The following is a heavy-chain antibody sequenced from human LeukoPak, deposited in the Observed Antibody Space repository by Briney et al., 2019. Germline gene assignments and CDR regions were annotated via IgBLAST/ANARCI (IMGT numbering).Heavy chain of an antibody. V-gene: IGHV3-9*01. CDR2: ISWNSGSI. J-gene: IGHJ4*02. CDR1: GFTFDDYA. Sequence: GGSLRLSCAASGFTFDDYAMHWVRQAPGKGLEWVSGISWNSGSIGYADSVKGRFTISRDNAKNSLYLQMNSLRAEDTALYYCAKGDDHYYDSSGPFDYWGQGTLVTVSS. CDR3: AKGDDHYYDSSGPFDY. D-gene: IGHD3-22*01.